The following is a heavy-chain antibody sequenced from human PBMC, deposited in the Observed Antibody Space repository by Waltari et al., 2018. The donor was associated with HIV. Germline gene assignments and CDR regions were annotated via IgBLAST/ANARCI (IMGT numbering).Heavy chain of an antibody. CDR3: ASPKGEGDTANQEVYFDY. V-gene: IGHV1-2*06. CDR2: INPNSGGT. CDR1: GYTFTGYY. D-gene: IGHD5-18*01. J-gene: IGHJ4*02. Sequence: QVQLVQSGAEVKKPGASVKVSCKASGYTFTGYYMHWVRQAPGQGLEWMGRINPNSGGTNYAQKFQGRVTRTRDTSISTAYMELSRLRSDDTAVYYCASPKGEGDTANQEVYFDYWGQGTLVTVSS.